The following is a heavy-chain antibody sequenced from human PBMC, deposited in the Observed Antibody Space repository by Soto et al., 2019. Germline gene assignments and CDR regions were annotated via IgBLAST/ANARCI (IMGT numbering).Heavy chain of an antibody. J-gene: IGHJ6*03. Sequence: QVQLVQSGAEVKKPGSSVKVSCKASGGTFSSYTISWVRQAPGQGLEWMGRIIPILGIANYAQKFQGRVTFTTDKSTSTAYMELSSLSSEDTDVYYCAREAGYYYYMDVWGKGTTVTVSS. V-gene: IGHV1-69*08. CDR1: GGTFSSYT. CDR3: AREAGYYYYMDV. CDR2: IIPILGIA.